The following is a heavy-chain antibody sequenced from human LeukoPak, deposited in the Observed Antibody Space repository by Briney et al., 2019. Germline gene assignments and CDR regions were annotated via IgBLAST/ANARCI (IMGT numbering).Heavy chain of an antibody. CDR3: ARAGCSSTSCYGYYMDV. Sequence: VASVKVSCKASGGTFSSYAISWVRQAPGQGLEWMGRIVPILGTANYPQKFQGRVTITADKSTSTAYMELSSLRSEDTAVYYCARAGCSSTSCYGYYMDVWGKGTTVTVSS. V-gene: IGHV1-69*04. J-gene: IGHJ6*03. CDR1: GGTFSSYA. CDR2: IVPILGTA. D-gene: IGHD2-2*01.